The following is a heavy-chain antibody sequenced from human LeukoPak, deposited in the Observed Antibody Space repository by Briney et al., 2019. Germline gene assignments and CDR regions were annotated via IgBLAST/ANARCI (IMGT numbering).Heavy chain of an antibody. CDR3: ARRSSGDAFGM. J-gene: IGHJ3*02. CDR1: GGSISSYY. V-gene: IGHV4-59*01. D-gene: IGHD5/OR15-5a*01. Sequence: PSETLSLTCTVSGGSISSYYWSWIRQPPGKGLEWMGNIYYSGSTNYNPSLKSRVTISVDTSKNQSSLKLSSVTAADRAVYYCARRSSGDAFGMWGQGTMVTVSS. CDR2: IYYSGST.